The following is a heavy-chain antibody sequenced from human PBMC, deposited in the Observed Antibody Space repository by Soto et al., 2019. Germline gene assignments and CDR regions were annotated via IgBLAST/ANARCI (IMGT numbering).Heavy chain of an antibody. D-gene: IGHD4-17*01. CDR3: AREQTTVVTPGLDY. Sequence: PGGSLRLSCAASGFTFSSYEMNWVRQAPGKGLEWVSYISSSGSTIYYADSVKGRFTISRDNAKNSLYLQMNSLRAEDTAVYYCAREQTTVVTPGLDYWGQGTLVTVSS. J-gene: IGHJ4*02. CDR1: GFTFSSYE. CDR2: ISSSGSTI. V-gene: IGHV3-48*03.